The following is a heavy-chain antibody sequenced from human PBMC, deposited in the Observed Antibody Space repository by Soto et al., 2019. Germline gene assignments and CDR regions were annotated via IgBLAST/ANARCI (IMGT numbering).Heavy chain of an antibody. CDR1: GGSISSGDYY. CDR3: ARAYCSGGSCYWYTNWFDP. CDR2: IYYSGST. V-gene: IGHV4-30-4*01. J-gene: IGHJ5*02. Sequence: QVQLQESGPGLVKPSQTLSLTCTVSGGSISSGDYYWSWIRQPPGKGLEWIGYIYYSGSTYYNPSLKSRVTISVDTSKNQFSLKLSSVTAADTAVYYWARAYCSGGSCYWYTNWFDPWGQGTLVTVSS. D-gene: IGHD2-15*01.